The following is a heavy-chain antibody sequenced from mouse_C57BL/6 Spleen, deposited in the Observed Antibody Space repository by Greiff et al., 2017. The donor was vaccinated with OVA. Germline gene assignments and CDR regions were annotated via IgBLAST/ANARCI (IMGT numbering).Heavy chain of an antibody. CDR2: IDPSDSYT. V-gene: IGHV1-50*01. J-gene: IGHJ2*01. CDR3: AGTGNYFDY. CDR1: GYTFTSYW. Sequence: QVQLQQPGAELVKPGASVKLSCKASGYTFTSYWMQWVKQRPGQGLEWIGEIDPSDSYTNYNQKFKGKATLTVDTSSRTAYMQLSSLTSEDSAVYYCAGTGNYFDYWGQGTTLTVSS. D-gene: IGHD4-1*01.